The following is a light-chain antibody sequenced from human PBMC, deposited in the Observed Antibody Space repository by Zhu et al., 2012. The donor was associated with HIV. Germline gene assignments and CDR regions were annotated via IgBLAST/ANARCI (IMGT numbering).Light chain of an antibody. V-gene: IGKV3-20*01. CDR3: QQYATSPRT. CDR2: GAS. CDR1: HTVTSNY. Sequence: EIVLTQSPGTLSLSPGERATLSCRASHTVTSNYLAWYQQKPGQAPRLLIYGASSRATGIPDRFVGSGSGTDFTLTISRLEPEDFALYYCQQYATSPRTFGQGTEVGNQ. J-gene: IGKJ1*01.